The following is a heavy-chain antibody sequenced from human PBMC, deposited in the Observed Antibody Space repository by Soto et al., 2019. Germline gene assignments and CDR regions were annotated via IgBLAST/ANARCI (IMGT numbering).Heavy chain of an antibody. Sequence: ESGGGVVQPGRSLRLSCAASGFTFSTYGMHWVRQAPGKGLEWVAVISYDGNIKNYADSVKGRFTISRDNSQNTLYLQMNSLRAEDTAVFFCARDRALLHTTSRGYCDYWGQGTLVTVSS. J-gene: IGHJ4*02. CDR1: GFTFSTYG. V-gene: IGHV3-30*03. CDR3: ARDRALLHTTSRGYCDY. CDR2: ISYDGNIK. D-gene: IGHD2-15*01.